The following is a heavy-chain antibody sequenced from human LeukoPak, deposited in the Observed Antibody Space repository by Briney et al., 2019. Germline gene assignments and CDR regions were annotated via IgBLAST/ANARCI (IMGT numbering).Heavy chain of an antibody. J-gene: IGHJ4*02. CDR1: GFTFSSYA. CDR2: ISGSGGTGT. Sequence: TGGSLRLSCAASGFTFSSYAMSWVRQAPWKGLEWVSAISGSGGTGTYYADSVKGRFTISRDNSKNTLYLQMNSMRAEDTAVYYCARDSNSSSSDPDYWGQGPLVTVSS. V-gene: IGHV3-23*01. CDR3: ARDSNSSSSDPDY. D-gene: IGHD6-6*01.